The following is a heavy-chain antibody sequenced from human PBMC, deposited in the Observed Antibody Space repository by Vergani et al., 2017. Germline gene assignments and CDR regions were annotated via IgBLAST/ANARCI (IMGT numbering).Heavy chain of an antibody. CDR2: TYTSGST. J-gene: IGHJ4*02. CDR3: ARVGLWFGVHTN. V-gene: IGHV4-61*02. Sequence: QVQLQESGPGLVKPSQTLSLTCTVSGGSISSGSYYWSWIRQPAGKGLEWIGRTYTSGSTNSNPSLKSRVTISVDTSKNQFSMNLSSLTAADTAVYYCARVGLWFGVHTNWGRGTLVTVSS. CDR1: GGSISSGSYY. D-gene: IGHD3-10*01.